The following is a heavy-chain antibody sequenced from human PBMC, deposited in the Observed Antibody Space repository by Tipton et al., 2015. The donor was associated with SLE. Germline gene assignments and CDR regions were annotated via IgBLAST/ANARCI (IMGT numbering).Heavy chain of an antibody. V-gene: IGHV4-39*01. CDR2: IYYSGST. CDR1: GGSISSSSYY. CDR3: ARHFSGSYSFGY. J-gene: IGHJ4*02. D-gene: IGHD1-26*01. Sequence: TLSLTCTVSGGSISSSSYYWGWIRQPPGKGLEWIGSIYYSGSTYYNPSLKSRVTISVDTSKNQVSLKLSSVTAADTALYYCARHFSGSYSFGYWGQGKLVTVSS.